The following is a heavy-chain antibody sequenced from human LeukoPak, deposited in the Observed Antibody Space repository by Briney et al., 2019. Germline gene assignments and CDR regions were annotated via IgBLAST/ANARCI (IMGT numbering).Heavy chain of an antibody. V-gene: IGHV4-34*01. CDR2: INHSGST. D-gene: IGHD2-2*01. Sequence: SETLSLTCAVYGGSFSGYFWSWIRQPPGKGLEWIGEINHSGSTNYNPSLKSRVTISVDTSKNQFSLKLSSVTAADTVVYYCARARYCSSTSCYLNAFDIWGQGTMVTVSS. CDR3: ARARYCSSTSCYLNAFDI. CDR1: GGSFSGYF. J-gene: IGHJ3*02.